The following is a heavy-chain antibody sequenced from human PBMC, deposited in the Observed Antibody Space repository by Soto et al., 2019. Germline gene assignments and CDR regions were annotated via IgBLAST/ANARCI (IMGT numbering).Heavy chain of an antibody. V-gene: IGHV3-21*01. D-gene: IGHD2-21*02. CDR2: ITRNSDI. Sequence: GGSLRLSCAASGFTFSSYSIHWVRQAPGKGLEWVSAITRNSDIYYADSVKGRFTISRDNAQNSVSLQMNSLRAEDTAVYYCAREETAWPLAYGLDVWGQGTKVPVSS. CDR3: AREETAWPLAYGLDV. J-gene: IGHJ6*02. CDR1: GFTFSSYS.